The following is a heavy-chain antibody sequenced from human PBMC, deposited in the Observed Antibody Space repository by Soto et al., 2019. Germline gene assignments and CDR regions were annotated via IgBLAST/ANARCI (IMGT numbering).Heavy chain of an antibody. CDR1: GFTFSSYA. V-gene: IGHV3-23*01. CDR2: ISGSDDST. D-gene: IGHD6-6*01. CDR3: AKRSSSSTFDY. J-gene: IGHJ4*02. Sequence: EVQLLESGGGLVQPGESLRLSCAASGFTFSSYAMSWVRQAPGKGLEWVSVISGSDDSTYYADSVKGRFTISRDNSTNSLSLQMNSLRAEDTAVYYCAKRSSSSTFDYWGQGTLVTVSS.